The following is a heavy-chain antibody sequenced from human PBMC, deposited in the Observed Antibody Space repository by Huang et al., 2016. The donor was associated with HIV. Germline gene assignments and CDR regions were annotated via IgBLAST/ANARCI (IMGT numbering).Heavy chain of an antibody. CDR1: GYSFTNYW. D-gene: IGHD2-21*02. J-gene: IGHJ4*02. CDR3: ARSEVLVTAVPFDH. Sequence: EVQLVQSEAEVKKPGESLKIPCWGSGYSFTNYWIGWVRQRPGEGIEWMGVIYRADSDTRYSATYPGQVTFPADKSPRTAYLQWSSRQAADTAIYYCARSEVLVTAVPFDHWGQGTLVTVSS. V-gene: IGHV5-51*03. CDR2: IYRADSDT.